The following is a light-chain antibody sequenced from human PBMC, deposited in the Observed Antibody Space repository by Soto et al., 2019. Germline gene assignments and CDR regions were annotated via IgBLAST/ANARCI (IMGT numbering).Light chain of an antibody. V-gene: IGKV1-5*01. CDR2: DAS. CDR1: QNINNW. Sequence: GARVPITCRASQNINNWIAWYQQKPGKAPKFLIYDASTLEDGVPTRFSGSGSGTEFTLTISSLQPDDFATYYCQQYDSYSWTFGQGTKV. J-gene: IGKJ1*01. CDR3: QQYDSYSWT.